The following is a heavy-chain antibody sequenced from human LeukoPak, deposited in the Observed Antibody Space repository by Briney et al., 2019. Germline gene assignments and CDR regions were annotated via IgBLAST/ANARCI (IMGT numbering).Heavy chain of an antibody. Sequence: ASVKVSCKASGYTFTSYYMHWVRQAPGQGLEWMGIINPSGGSTSYAQKFQGRVTMTRDTSTSTVYMELRSLRSDDTAVYYCAREIPSAVEMATIADYWGQGTLVTVSS. D-gene: IGHD5-24*01. CDR1: GYTFTSYY. J-gene: IGHJ4*02. CDR3: AREIPSAVEMATIADY. CDR2: INPSGGST. V-gene: IGHV1-46*01.